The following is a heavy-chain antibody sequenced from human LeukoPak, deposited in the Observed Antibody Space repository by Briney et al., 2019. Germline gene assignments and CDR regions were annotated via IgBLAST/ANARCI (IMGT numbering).Heavy chain of an antibody. CDR2: IYTSGTT. CDR1: GGSISSSY. J-gene: IGHJ5*02. D-gene: IGHD3/OR15-3a*01. CDR3: ARHAFGLLNNWFDP. Sequence: SETLSLTCTVSGGSISSSYWSWIRQPPGKGLEWVGYIYTSGTTNYNPSLKSRVTISVDTSKDQFSLKLSSVTAAGTAVYYCARHAFGLLNNWFDPWGQGTLVTVSS. V-gene: IGHV4-4*09.